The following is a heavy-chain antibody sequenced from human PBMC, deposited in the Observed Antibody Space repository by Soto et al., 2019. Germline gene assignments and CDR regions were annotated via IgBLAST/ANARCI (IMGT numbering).Heavy chain of an antibody. Sequence: PGGSLRLSCTASGFTFFTYAMTWVRQAPGKGLEWVANMNQDGSEKYYEDSVKGRFTISRDNAKNSLSLQMNSLRAEDTAVYFCARDNRGTFDYWGQGALVTVSS. D-gene: IGHD7-27*01. J-gene: IGHJ4*02. CDR1: GFTFFTYA. CDR2: MNQDGSEK. CDR3: ARDNRGTFDY. V-gene: IGHV3-7*03.